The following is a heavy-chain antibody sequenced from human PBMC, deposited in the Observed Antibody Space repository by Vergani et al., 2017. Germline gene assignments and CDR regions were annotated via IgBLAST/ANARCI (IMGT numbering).Heavy chain of an antibody. CDR3: ARSGVFGVVIPKGDDY. V-gene: IGHV3-21*01. Sequence: VQLVESGGGLVKPGGSLRLSCAASGFTFSSYSMNWVRQAPGKGLEWVSSISSSSSYIYYADSVKGRFTISRDNAKNSLYLQMNSLRAEDTAVYCCARSGVFGVVIPKGDDYWGQGTLVTVSS. D-gene: IGHD3-3*01. CDR1: GFTFSSYS. J-gene: IGHJ4*02. CDR2: ISSSSSYI.